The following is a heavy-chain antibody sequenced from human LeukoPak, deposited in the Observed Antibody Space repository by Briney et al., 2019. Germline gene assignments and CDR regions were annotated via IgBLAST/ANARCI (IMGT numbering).Heavy chain of an antibody. CDR2: IYYSGST. CDR1: GGSISSSSYY. CDR3: TRGPLWVKERLFDP. J-gene: IGHJ5*02. Sequence: SETLSLTCTVSGGSISSSSYYWGWIRQPPGKGLEWIGSIYYSGSTYYNPSLKSRVTISVDTSKNQFSLKLRSVTAADTAVYYCTRGPLWVKERLFDPWGQGTLVTVSS. D-gene: IGHD3-16*01. V-gene: IGHV4-39*01.